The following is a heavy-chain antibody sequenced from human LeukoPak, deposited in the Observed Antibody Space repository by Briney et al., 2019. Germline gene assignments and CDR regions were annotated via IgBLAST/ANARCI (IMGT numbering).Heavy chain of an antibody. D-gene: IGHD5-12*01. CDR3: ARDRGGYSGYDPFYFDY. Sequence: ASVKVSCKASGGTFSSYAISWVRQAPGQGLEWMGGIIPIFGTANYAQKFQGRVTITADESTSTAYMELSSLRSEDTAVYHCARDRGGYSGYDPFYFDYWGQGTLVTVSS. J-gene: IGHJ4*02. V-gene: IGHV1-69*13. CDR1: GGTFSSYA. CDR2: IIPIFGTA.